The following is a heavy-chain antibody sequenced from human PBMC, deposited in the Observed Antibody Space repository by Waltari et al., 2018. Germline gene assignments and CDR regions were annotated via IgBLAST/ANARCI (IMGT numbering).Heavy chain of an antibody. Sequence: EVQLVESGEGLVKPGGSLRLSGATAGFVFNNNWKNWVRQAPGKGLGVVAITRKDYHEKYYMDSAKGRFTIARDNARSSLYLQMNSLTADDTAVYYCVAGMGYQFDYWGQGTLVTVSS. CDR3: VAGMGYQFDY. CDR2: TRKDYHEK. J-gene: IGHJ4*02. CDR1: GFVFNNNW. V-gene: IGHV3-7*01. D-gene: IGHD6-13*01.